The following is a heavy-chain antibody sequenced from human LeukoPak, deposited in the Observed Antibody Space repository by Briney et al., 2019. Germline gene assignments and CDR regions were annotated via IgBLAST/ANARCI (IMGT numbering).Heavy chain of an antibody. CDR2: INAGNGNT. Sequence: ASVKVSCKASGYTFTSYAMHWVRQAPGQRLEWMGWINAGNGNTKYSQKFQGRVTITRDTSASTAYMELSSLRSEDTAVYYCARVRSSGWYGDYWGQGTLVTVSS. V-gene: IGHV1-3*01. J-gene: IGHJ4*02. CDR1: GYTFTSYA. CDR3: ARVRSSGWYGDY. D-gene: IGHD6-19*01.